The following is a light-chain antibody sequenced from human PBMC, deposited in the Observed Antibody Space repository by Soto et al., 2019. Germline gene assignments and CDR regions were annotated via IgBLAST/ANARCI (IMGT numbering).Light chain of an antibody. CDR2: GAT. V-gene: IGKV3-20*01. CDR3: QHYGSPLT. J-gene: IGKJ4*01. Sequence: EIVLTQSPGTLSLSPGGRATLSCRASQRVRSSYLAWYQQRPGQAPSLLIFGATFRATGIPDRFSGSGSGTDFNLTISRLEPEDFAVYYYQHYGSPLTLGGGTKVEIK. CDR1: QRVRSSY.